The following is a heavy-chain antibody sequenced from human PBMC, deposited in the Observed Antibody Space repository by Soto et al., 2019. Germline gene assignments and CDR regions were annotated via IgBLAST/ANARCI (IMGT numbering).Heavy chain of an antibody. J-gene: IGHJ4*02. V-gene: IGHV2-26*01. CDR1: GFSLSNARMG. CDR3: ARIDVTSGEFDY. CDR2: IFSNDEK. Sequence: QVTLKESGPVLVKPTETLTLTCTVSGFSLSNARMGVSWIRQPPGKALEWLAHIFSNDEKSYSTSLKSRLTIXQXTSKSQVVLIMTNMDPVDTATYYCARIDVTSGEFDYWGQGTLVTVSS. D-gene: IGHD3-10*01.